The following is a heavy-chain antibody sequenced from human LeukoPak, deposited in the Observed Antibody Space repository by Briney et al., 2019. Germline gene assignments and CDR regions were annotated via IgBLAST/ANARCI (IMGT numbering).Heavy chain of an antibody. V-gene: IGHV3-30*07. D-gene: IGHD3-22*01. J-gene: IGHJ3*02. CDR3: AKGGTTYYYHSSSGDAFDI. CDR1: GFTFSSYA. Sequence: PGGSLRLSCAASGFTFSSYAMHWVRQAPGKGLEWVAVISYDGSNKYYADSVKGRFTISRDNSKNTLYLQMNSLRAEGTAVYYCAKGGTTYYYHSSSGDAFDIWGQGTMVTVSS. CDR2: ISYDGSNK.